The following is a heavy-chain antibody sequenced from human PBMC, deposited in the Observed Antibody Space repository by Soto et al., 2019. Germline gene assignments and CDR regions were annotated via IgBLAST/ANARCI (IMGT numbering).Heavy chain of an antibody. CDR3: ARDQRSIAAAGTAGFDY. D-gene: IGHD6-13*01. CDR1: GYTFTSYA. Sequence: ASVKVSCKASGYTFTSYAMHWVRQAPGQRLEWMGWINAGNGNTKYSQKFQGRVTITRDTSASTAYMELSSLRSEDTAVYYSARDQRSIAAAGTAGFDYWGQGTLVTVSS. V-gene: IGHV1-3*01. CDR2: INAGNGNT. J-gene: IGHJ4*02.